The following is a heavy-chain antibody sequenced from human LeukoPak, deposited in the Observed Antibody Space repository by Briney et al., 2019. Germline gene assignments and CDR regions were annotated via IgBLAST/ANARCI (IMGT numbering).Heavy chain of an antibody. CDR2: IGAEGDT. CDR1: GFTFSTYA. V-gene: IGHV3-23*01. D-gene: IGHD4-17*01. J-gene: IGHJ3*01. Sequence: PGGSLRLSCAASGFTFSTYAMSWVRQAPGKGLQWVAFIGAEGDTYYAESVKGRFTVSRDNSRSTIYLHLNSLTGDDTATYYCVKSATVTTPRGRFDVWGQGTMVTVSS. CDR3: VKSATVTTPRGRFDV.